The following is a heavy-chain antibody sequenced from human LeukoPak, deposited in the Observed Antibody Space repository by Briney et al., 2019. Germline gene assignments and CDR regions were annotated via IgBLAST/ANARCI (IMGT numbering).Heavy chain of an antibody. Sequence: ASVKVSCKASGYTFTSYGISWVRQAPGQGLERMGWISAYNGNTNYAQKLQGRVTMTTDTSTSTAYMELRSLRSDDTAVYYCARRPGTDFWSGYYYYYMDVWGKGTTVTVSS. CDR2: ISAYNGNT. D-gene: IGHD3-3*01. CDR1: GYTFTSYG. CDR3: ARRPGTDFWSGYYYYYMDV. V-gene: IGHV1-18*01. J-gene: IGHJ6*03.